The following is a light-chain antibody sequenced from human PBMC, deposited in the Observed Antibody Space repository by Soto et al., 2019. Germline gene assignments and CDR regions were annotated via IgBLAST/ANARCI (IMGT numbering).Light chain of an antibody. CDR2: GPS. V-gene: IGKV3-20*01. J-gene: IGKJ1*01. Sequence: DIVLTQSPGTLSLSPGERATLSCRASQSVPKNYLAWYQQKPGQAPRLLIYGPSSRATGIPDRFSGSGSGTDFTLSISRLEPEDVAVYYCHQYATSPQTFGQGTKVEVK. CDR3: HQYATSPQT. CDR1: QSVPKNY.